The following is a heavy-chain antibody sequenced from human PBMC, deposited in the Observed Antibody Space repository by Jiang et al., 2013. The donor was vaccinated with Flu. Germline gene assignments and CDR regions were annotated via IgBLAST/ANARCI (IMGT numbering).Heavy chain of an antibody. CDR3: ARDLLPSVVVPTGTFHI. V-gene: IGHV1-69*06. CDR2: IIPIFRTT. CDR1: GGTFSSHA. J-gene: IGHJ3*02. D-gene: IGHD2-21*01. Sequence: GAEVKKPGSSVKVSCKASGGTFSSHAISWVRQAPGQGLEWMGGIIPIFRTTKYAQKFQGRVTITADKSTTTAYMELSSLRSEDTALYYCARDLLPSVVVPTGTFHIWGQGTMVTVSS.